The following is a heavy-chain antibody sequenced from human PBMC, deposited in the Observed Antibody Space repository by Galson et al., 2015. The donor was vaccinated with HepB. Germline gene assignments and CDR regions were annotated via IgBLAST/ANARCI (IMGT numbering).Heavy chain of an antibody. CDR1: GFTFSSYA. V-gene: IGHV3-30*04. D-gene: IGHD4/OR15-4a*01. J-gene: IGHJ4*02. CDR3: ARDGLSLDY. Sequence: SLRLSCAASGFTFSSYAMYWVRQAPGKGLEWVAVISYDGSNKYYADSVKGRFTISRDNSKNTLYLQMNSLRAEDTAVYYCARDGLSLDYWGQGTLVTVSS. CDR2: ISYDGSNK.